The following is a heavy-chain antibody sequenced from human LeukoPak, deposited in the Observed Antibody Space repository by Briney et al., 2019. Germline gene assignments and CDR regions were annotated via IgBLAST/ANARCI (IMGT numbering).Heavy chain of an antibody. CDR3: ARGREYYGSGSYYNQHYYCYMDV. CDR1: GFTFSSYM. J-gene: IGHJ6*03. CDR2: YSSSSSFI. V-gene: IGHV3-21*01. D-gene: IGHD3-10*01. Sequence: GEALRLSCTASGFTFSSYMMTWVRQAPGRGVGWVSSYSSSSSFIYYADSVKGRLTISRDNAKNSLYLQMNSLRAEDTAVYYCARGREYYGSGSYYNQHYYCYMDVWGKGTTVTVSS.